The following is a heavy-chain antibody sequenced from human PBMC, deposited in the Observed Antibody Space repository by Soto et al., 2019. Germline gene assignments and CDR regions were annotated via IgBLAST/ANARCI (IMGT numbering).Heavy chain of an antibody. CDR1: GFTFSGYA. CDR3: AEDPPYDYGYFDS. Sequence: PGGPLRLSFAASGFTFSGYAMNWVRQAAEKGVGWVSTNRSDVDDTYYAASVKDRSTTAKDNTKSTVYLHMNSMRAEDTAIYYCAEDPPYDYGYFDSWGQGTLVTVSS. D-gene: IGHD4-17*01. J-gene: IGHJ4*02. V-gene: IGHV3-23*01. CDR2: NRSDVDDT.